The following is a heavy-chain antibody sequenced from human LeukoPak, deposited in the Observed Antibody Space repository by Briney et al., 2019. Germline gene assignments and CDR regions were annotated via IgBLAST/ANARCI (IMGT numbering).Heavy chain of an antibody. D-gene: IGHD1-7*01. V-gene: IGHV3-53*01. J-gene: IGHJ4*02. CDR3: ARAELHSGMDV. CDR2: IYSGGST. Sequence: GGSLRLSCAASGFTVSSNYMSWVRQAPGKGLEWVSVIYSGGSTYYADSVKGRFTISRDNSKNTLYLQMNSLRAEDTAVYYCARAELHSGMDVWGQGTLVTVSS. CDR1: GFTVSSNY.